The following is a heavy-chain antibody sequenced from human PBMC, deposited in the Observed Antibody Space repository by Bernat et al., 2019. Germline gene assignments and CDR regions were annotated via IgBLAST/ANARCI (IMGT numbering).Heavy chain of an antibody. J-gene: IGHJ4*02. D-gene: IGHD3-10*01. CDR2: INHSGST. V-gene: IGHV4-34*01. CDR1: GGSFSGYY. Sequence: QVQLQQWGAGLLKPSETLSLTCAVYGGSFSGYYWSWIRQPPGKGLEWIGEINHSGSTNYNPSLKSRVTISVDTSKNQFFLKLSSVTAADTAVYYCARAGSGLGSRREYYFDYWGQGTLVTVSS. CDR3: ARAGSGLGSRREYYFDY.